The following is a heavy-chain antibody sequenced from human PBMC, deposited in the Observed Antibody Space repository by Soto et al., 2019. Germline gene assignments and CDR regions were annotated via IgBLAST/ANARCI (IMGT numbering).Heavy chain of an antibody. V-gene: IGHV4-4*02. D-gene: IGHD6-19*01. CDR1: GGSISSSNW. CDR3: ARDDRRAVADTGGLDY. J-gene: IGHJ4*02. CDR2: IYHSGST. Sequence: QVQLQESGPGLVKPSGTLSLTCAVSGGSISSSNWWSWVRQPPGKGLEWIGEIYHSGSTNYNPSLRIRVTISVDKSKNQFSLKLSSVTAADTAVYYCARDDRRAVADTGGLDYWGQGTLVTVSS.